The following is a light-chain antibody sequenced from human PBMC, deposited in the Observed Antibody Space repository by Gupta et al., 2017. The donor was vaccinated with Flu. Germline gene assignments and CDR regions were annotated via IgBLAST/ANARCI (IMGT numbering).Light chain of an antibody. V-gene: IGKV3-11*01. CDR3: QQRSNWPPWT. J-gene: IGKJ1*01. CDR2: DAS. Sequence: MVLTQSPPTLSYSPGERATLSCRASQSVSSYLAWYQQKPGQAPRLLIYDASNRATGIPARFSGSGSGTDFTLTISSLEPEDFAVYYCQQRSNWPPWTFGQGTKVEIK. CDR1: QSVSSY.